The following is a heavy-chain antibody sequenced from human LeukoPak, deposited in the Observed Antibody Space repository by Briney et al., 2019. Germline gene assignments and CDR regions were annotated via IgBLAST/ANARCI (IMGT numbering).Heavy chain of an antibody. CDR3: ARRGSGSYGYYGMDV. D-gene: IGHD1-26*01. Sequence: GESLKISCKGSGYSFTSYWIGWVRQMPGKGLEWMGIIYPGDSDTRYSPSFQGQVTISADKSISTAYLQWSSLKASDTAMYYCARRGSGSYGYYGMDVWGQGTTVTVSS. J-gene: IGHJ6*02. CDR2: IYPGDSDT. CDR1: GYSFTSYW. V-gene: IGHV5-51*01.